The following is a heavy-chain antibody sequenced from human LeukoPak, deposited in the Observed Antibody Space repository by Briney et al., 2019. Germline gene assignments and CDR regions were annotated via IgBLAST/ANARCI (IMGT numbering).Heavy chain of an antibody. CDR3: ARDYGGPRDYYYGMDV. V-gene: IGHV1-2*04. CDR1: GYTFTGYY. CDR2: INLNSGGT. D-gene: IGHD3-10*01. Sequence: ASVKVSCKASGYTFTGYYMHWVRQAPGQGLEWMGWINLNSGGTNYAQKFQGWVTMTRDTSISTAYMELSRLRSDDTAVYYCARDYGGPRDYYYGMDVWGQGTTVTVSS. J-gene: IGHJ6*02.